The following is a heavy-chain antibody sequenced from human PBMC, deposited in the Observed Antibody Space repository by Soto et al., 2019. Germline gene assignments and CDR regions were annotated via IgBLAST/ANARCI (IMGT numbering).Heavy chain of an antibody. V-gene: IGHV5-10-1*01. CDR1: GYNFTAFW. CDR2: IDPSDSYT. CDR3: ARVHKNWFDS. Sequence: GESLKISCKASGYNFTAFWIHWVRQMPGKGLEWLGKIDPSDSYTNYSPSFEGHVTISTDNSITTAYLQWSSLRASDTAIYFCARVHKNWFDSWAQGTMVTVSS. J-gene: IGHJ5*01.